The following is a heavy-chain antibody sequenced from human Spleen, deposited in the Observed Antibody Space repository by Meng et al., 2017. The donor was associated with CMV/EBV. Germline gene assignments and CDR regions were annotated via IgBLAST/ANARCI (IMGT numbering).Heavy chain of an antibody. D-gene: IGHD6-6*01. CDR2: INHSGST. J-gene: IGHJ5*02. Sequence: SETLSLTCAVYGGSFSGYYWSWIRQPPGKGLEWIGEINHSGSTNYNPSLKSRVTISVDTSKIQFSLSLSSVTAADTAVYYFARDPEYSISSGWFDPWGQGTLVTVSS. CDR3: ARDPEYSISSGWFDP. CDR1: GGSFSGYY. V-gene: IGHV4-34*01.